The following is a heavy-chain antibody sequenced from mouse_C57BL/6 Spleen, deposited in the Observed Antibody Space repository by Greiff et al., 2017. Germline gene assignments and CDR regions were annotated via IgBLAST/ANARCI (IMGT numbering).Heavy chain of an antibody. CDR3: TRVTTVVAGDY. CDR1: GYTFTDYE. D-gene: IGHD1-1*01. V-gene: IGHV1-15*01. J-gene: IGHJ2*01. Sequence: QVQLQQSGAELVRPGASVTLSCKASGYTFTDYEMHWVKQTPVHGLEWIGAIDPETGGTAYNQKFKGKAILTADKSSSTAYMELRRLTSEDSAVXYCTRVTTVVAGDYWGQGTTLTVSS. CDR2: IDPETGGT.